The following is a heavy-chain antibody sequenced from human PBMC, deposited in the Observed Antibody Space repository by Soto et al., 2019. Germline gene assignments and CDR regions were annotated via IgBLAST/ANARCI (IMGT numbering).Heavy chain of an antibody. V-gene: IGHV3-23*01. D-gene: IGHD3-10*01. Sequence: LRLSCAASGFTFSSYAMSWVRQAPGKGLEWVSAISGSGGSTYYADSVKGRFTISRDNSKNTLYLQMNSLRAEDTAVYYCAKDYLNYGSGSYSWFDPWGQGTLVTVSS. CDR3: AKDYLNYGSGSYSWFDP. CDR1: GFTFSSYA. J-gene: IGHJ5*02. CDR2: ISGSGGST.